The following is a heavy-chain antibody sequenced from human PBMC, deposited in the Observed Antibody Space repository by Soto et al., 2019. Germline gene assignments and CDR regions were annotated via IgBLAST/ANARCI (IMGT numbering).Heavy chain of an antibody. V-gene: IGHV4-34*01. CDR3: ARGETWVSRFWSGPHGAYYYYGMDV. CDR2: INHSGST. J-gene: IGHJ6*02. CDR1: GGSFSGYY. D-gene: IGHD3-3*01. Sequence: KTSETLSLTCAVYGGSFSGYYWSWIRQPPGKGLEWIGEINHSGSTNYNPSLKSRVTISVDTSKNQFSLKLSSVTAADTAVYYCARGETWVSRFWSGPHGAYYYYGMDVWGQGTTVTVSS.